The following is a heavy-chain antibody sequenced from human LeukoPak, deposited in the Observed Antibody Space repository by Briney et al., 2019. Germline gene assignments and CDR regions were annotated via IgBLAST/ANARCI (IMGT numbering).Heavy chain of an antibody. CDR3: ARHPGSGSYLPYFDY. CDR2: IYPGDSDT. V-gene: IGHV5-51*01. Sequence: GASLQISCEGSGSIFTSYWIGWVRQLPGKGLEWMGIIYPGDSDTRYSPSFQGQVTISADKSISTAYLQWSSLKASDTAMYYCARHPGSGSYLPYFDYWGQGTLVTVSS. D-gene: IGHD1-26*01. J-gene: IGHJ4*02. CDR1: GSIFTSYW.